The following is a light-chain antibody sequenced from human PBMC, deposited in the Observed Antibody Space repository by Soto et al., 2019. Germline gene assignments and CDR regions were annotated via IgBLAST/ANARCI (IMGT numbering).Light chain of an antibody. CDR2: GAS. CDR3: QQYGSSPPFT. V-gene: IGKV3-20*01. Sequence: EIVLTQSPGTLSLSPGERATLSCRASQSVSSSYLAWYQQKPGQAPRLLIYGASSTATGIPDRFSGSRSGTAFTLTISRLEPEDFAVYYCQQYGSSPPFTFGPATKVDIK. CDR1: QSVSSSY. J-gene: IGKJ3*01.